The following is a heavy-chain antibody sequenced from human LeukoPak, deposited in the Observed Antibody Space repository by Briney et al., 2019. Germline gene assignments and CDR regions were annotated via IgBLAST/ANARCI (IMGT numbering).Heavy chain of an antibody. CDR3: AKARIAAAGTGAFDV. D-gene: IGHD6-13*01. CDR2: FSATDGSA. J-gene: IGHJ3*01. CDR1: AFTASSYG. Sequence: GWSMRLSSAADAFTASSYGMTWVRQAPGKVLEWVSAFSATDGSAQYAESVKGRFTISRDNSKNSLYLQMNSLRDEDTAVYYCAKARIAAAGTGAFDVWGQGTMVTVSS. V-gene: IGHV3-23*01.